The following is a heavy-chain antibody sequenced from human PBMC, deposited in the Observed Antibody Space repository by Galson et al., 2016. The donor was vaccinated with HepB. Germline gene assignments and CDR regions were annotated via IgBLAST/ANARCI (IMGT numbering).Heavy chain of an antibody. J-gene: IGHJ4*02. D-gene: IGHD2-15*01. Sequence: CAISGDSVSSHTAAWNWIRQSPSGGLEWLGRAYFRSRWYFDYAVTLKSRLKIRPDTSKNHFSLDLDSVTPEDSALYFCARKSGRRAGYFDYWGQGTLVTVSS. V-gene: IGHV6-1*01. CDR3: ARKSGRRAGYFDY. CDR2: AYFRSRWYF. CDR1: GDSVSSHTAA.